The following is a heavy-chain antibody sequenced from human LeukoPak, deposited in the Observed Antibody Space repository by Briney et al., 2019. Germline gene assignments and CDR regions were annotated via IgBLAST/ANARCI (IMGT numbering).Heavy chain of an antibody. J-gene: IGHJ5*02. CDR1: GYSISSGYY. Sequence: SETLSLTCAVSGYSISSGYYWGWIRQPPGKGLEGSGRIYHSGSTYYNPSLKRRVTISGDTSKNQFSLKLSSVPAADTAVYYRARHLNSYVYGSGSADNWFDPWGQGTLVTVSS. CDR2: IYHSGST. V-gene: IGHV4-38-2*01. D-gene: IGHD3-10*01. CDR3: ARHLNSYVYGSGSADNWFDP.